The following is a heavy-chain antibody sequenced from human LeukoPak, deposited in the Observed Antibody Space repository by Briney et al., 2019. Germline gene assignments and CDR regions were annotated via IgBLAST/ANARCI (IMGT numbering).Heavy chain of an antibody. Sequence: ASVTVSCTASGGTFSSYAISWVRQAPGQGLEWMGGIIPIFGTANYAQKFQGRVTITADESTSTAYMELSSLRSEDTAVYYCARDGSEGDYYDSSGYYRYWGQGTLVTVSS. CDR2: IIPIFGTA. V-gene: IGHV1-69*13. CDR3: ARDGSEGDYYDSSGYYRY. D-gene: IGHD3-22*01. J-gene: IGHJ4*02. CDR1: GGTFSSYA.